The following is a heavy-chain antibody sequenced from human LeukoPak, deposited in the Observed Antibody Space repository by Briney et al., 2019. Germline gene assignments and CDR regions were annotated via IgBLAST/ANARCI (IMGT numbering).Heavy chain of an antibody. D-gene: IGHD3-16*02. CDR1: GFTFSSYS. CDR2: ISSSGSHM. V-gene: IGHV3-21*01. CDR3: ARLTFGGVIGFDY. Sequence: AGGFLRLSCAASGFTFSSYSMSWVRQAPGKGLEWVSSISSSGSHMYYADSVKGRFTISRDNAKNSLYLQMNSLRAEDTAVYYCARLTFGGVIGFDYWGQGTLVTVSS. J-gene: IGHJ4*02.